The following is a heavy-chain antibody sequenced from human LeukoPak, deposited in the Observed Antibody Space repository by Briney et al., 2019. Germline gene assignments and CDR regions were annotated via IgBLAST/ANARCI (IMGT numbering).Heavy chain of an antibody. Sequence: GASVKVSCKASGYTFTSYYMHWVRQAPGQGLEWMGWISAYNGNTNYAQKLQGRVTMTTDTSTSTAYMELRSLRSDDTAVYYCARDDILTGYGYWGQGTLVTVSS. J-gene: IGHJ4*02. CDR2: ISAYNGNT. D-gene: IGHD3-9*01. CDR1: GYTFTSYY. CDR3: ARDDILTGYGY. V-gene: IGHV1-18*04.